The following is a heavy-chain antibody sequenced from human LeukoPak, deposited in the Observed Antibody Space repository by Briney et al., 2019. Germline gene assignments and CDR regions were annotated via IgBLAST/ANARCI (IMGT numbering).Heavy chain of an antibody. Sequence: ASVKVSCKASGYTFTGYYMHWVRQAPGQGLEWMGWINPNSGGTNYAQKFQGRVTMTRDTSISTAYMELSRLRSDDTAVYYCARIRDGYNDAYDIWGQGTMVTVSS. J-gene: IGHJ3*02. V-gene: IGHV1-2*02. CDR1: GYTFTGYY. CDR2: INPNSGGT. CDR3: ARIRDGYNDAYDI. D-gene: IGHD5-24*01.